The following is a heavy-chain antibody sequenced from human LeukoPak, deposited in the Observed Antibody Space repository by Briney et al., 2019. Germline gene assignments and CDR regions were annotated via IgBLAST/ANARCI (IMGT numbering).Heavy chain of an antibody. CDR3: ARENRRGGWFDP. V-gene: IGHV3-23*01. CDR2: ISGSGGST. D-gene: IGHD3-16*01. CDR1: GFTFSSYG. J-gene: IGHJ5*02. Sequence: GGTLRLSCAASGFTFSSYGMSWVRQAPGKGLEWVSAISGSGGSTYYADSVKGRFTISRDNSKNTLHLQMNSLRAEDTAVYYCARENRRGGWFDPWGQGTLVTVSS.